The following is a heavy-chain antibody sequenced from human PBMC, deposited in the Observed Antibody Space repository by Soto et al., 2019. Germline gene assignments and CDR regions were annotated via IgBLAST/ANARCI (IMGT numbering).Heavy chain of an antibody. Sequence: GGSLRLSCAASGFTFDDYAMHWVRQAPGKGLEWVSGISWNSGSIGYADSVKGRFTISRDNAKNSLYLQMNSLRAEDTALYYCAKDIGYEVAGTYDYWGQGTLVTVSS. CDR3: AKDIGYEVAGTYDY. J-gene: IGHJ4*02. CDR2: ISWNSGSI. CDR1: GFTFDDYA. D-gene: IGHD6-19*01. V-gene: IGHV3-9*01.